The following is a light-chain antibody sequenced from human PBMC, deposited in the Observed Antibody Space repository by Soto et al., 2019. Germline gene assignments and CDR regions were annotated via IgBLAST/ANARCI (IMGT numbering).Light chain of an antibody. V-gene: IGLV2-23*02. Sequence: QSALTQPASVSESPGQSITISCTGTSSDVGSYDLVSWYQHHPGTAPKLIVYEVNKRPSGVSARFSGSKSGNTASLTISGLQTEDVADYFCCSWAGSDAHGVFGGGTKVTVL. J-gene: IGLJ3*02. CDR1: SSDVGSYDL. CDR2: EVN. CDR3: CSWAGSDAHGV.